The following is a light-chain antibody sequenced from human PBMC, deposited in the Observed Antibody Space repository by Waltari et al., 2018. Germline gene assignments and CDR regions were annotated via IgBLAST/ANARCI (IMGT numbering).Light chain of an antibody. CDR3: YSTDFSGHDRV. CDR2: EDI. CDR1: ALSKKY. V-gene: IGLV3-10*01. Sequence: SYELTQPPSVSVSPGQTARITCSGDALSKKYAYWYQQTSGQAPVLVIYEDIKRPTGIPERFSGSSSGTTATLTISGAHVDDEADYYCYSTDFSGHDRVFGGGTKLTIL. J-gene: IGLJ3*02.